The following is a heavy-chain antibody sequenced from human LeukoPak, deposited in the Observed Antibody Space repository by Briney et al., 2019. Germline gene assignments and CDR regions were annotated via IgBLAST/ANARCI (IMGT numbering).Heavy chain of an antibody. CDR3: ARTALSLGYNPEVPFDY. CDR2: IYTSGNT. CDR1: SGSISSGSYY. V-gene: IGHV4-61*02. Sequence: PSQTLSLTCTVSSGSISSGSYYWSWIRQPAGKGLEWIGRIYTSGNTNYNPSLNSRVTISVDTSKNQFSLKLSSVTAADTAVYYCARTALSLGYNPEVPFDYWGQGALVTVSS. D-gene: IGHD5-24*01. J-gene: IGHJ4*02.